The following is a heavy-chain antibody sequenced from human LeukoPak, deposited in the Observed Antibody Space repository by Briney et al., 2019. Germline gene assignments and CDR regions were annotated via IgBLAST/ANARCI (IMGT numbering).Heavy chain of an antibody. Sequence: SETLSLTCTVSGGSISSSSYYWGWIRQPPGKGLEWIGSIYYSGSTYYNPSLKSRVTISVDTSKNQFSLKLSSVTAADPAVYYCVRRGPSITIFVVPMGAAFDIWGQGTMVTVSS. CDR1: GGSISSSSYY. CDR3: VRRGPSITIFVVPMGAAFDI. J-gene: IGHJ3*02. D-gene: IGHD3-3*01. CDR2: IYYSGST. V-gene: IGHV4-39*01.